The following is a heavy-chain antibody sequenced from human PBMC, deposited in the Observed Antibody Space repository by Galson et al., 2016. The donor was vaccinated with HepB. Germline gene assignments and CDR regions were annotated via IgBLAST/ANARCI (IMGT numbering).Heavy chain of an antibody. CDR2: ISYEGSKK. J-gene: IGHJ1*01. CDR3: AKDLLIVRSYESSGPSFQH. Sequence: SLRLSCAASGFTVSDYGMHWVRQAPGKGLEWVAVISYEGSKKYYADSVKGRFTISRDNSKYTQYLQMNSLSAEDTAVYYCAKDLLIVRSYESSGPSFQHWGRGTLVTVSS. CDR1: GFTVSDYG. D-gene: IGHD3-22*01. V-gene: IGHV3-30*18.